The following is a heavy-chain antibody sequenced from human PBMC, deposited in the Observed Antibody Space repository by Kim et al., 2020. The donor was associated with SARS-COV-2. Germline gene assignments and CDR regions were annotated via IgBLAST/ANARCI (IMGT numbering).Heavy chain of an antibody. Sequence: GGSLRLSCAASGFTFSSYWMHWVRQAPGKGLVWVSRINSDGSSTSYADSVKGRFTISRDNAKNTLYLQMNSLRAEDTAVYYCARAGGYCSGGSCYSYYYYGMDVWGQGTTVTVSS. CDR3: ARAGGYCSGGSCYSYYYYGMDV. CDR1: GFTFSSYW. CDR2: INSDGSST. V-gene: IGHV3-74*01. D-gene: IGHD2-15*01. J-gene: IGHJ6*02.